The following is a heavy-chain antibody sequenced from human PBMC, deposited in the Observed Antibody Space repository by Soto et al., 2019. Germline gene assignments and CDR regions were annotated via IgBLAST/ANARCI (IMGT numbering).Heavy chain of an antibody. CDR1: GFTFSDYY. D-gene: IGHD5-18*01. J-gene: IGHJ3*02. Sequence: PGGSLRLSCAASGFTFSDYYMSWIRQAPGKGLEWISYISSSSDYTNYADSVKDRFTISRDNSRSTLDLQMNNLRTEDTGVYFCARDIYSYGSVGTPDIWGQGTMVTVSS. CDR2: ISSSSDYT. CDR3: ARDIYSYGSVGTPDI. V-gene: IGHV3-11*06.